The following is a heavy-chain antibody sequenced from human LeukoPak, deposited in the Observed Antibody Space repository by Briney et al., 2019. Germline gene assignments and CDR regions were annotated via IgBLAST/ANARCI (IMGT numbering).Heavy chain of an antibody. J-gene: IGHJ4*02. CDR3: ARRSGWYYFDY. D-gene: IGHD6-19*01. CDR1: GYTFTSYG. Sequence: ASVKVSCKASGYTFTSYGISWVRQAPGQGLEWMGWINPNSGGTDYAQKFQGRVTMTRDTSISTAYMELSRLRSDDTAVYYCARRSGWYYFDYWGQGTLVTVSS. V-gene: IGHV1-2*02. CDR2: INPNSGGT.